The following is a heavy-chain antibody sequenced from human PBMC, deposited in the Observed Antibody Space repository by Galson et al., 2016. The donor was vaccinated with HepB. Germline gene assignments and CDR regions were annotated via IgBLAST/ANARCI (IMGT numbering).Heavy chain of an antibody. CDR1: GGTFSSYA. V-gene: IGHV1-69*13. D-gene: IGHD1-26*01. CDR2: IIPIFRTT. Sequence: SVKVSCKASGGTFSSYALSWVRQAPGQGLEWMGRIIPIFRTTSYAQKFQGRVSITADESTSTAYMELSSLRSEDTAVYYCARPQREGGNYYSFDYWGQGTLVTVSS. J-gene: IGHJ4*02. CDR3: ARPQREGGNYYSFDY.